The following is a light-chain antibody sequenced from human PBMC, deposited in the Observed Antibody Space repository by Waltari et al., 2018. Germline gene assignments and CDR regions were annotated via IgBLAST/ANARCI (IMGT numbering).Light chain of an antibody. J-gene: IGKJ4*01. CDR2: WAS. Sequence: DIVMTQSPDSLTLSLGERATINCWSSQSLLYSSNNKNYLAWYQQQPGQPPKLLIYWASTRESGVPDRFSGSGSGTDFTFTISSLQAEDVAVYYCQQYFSSPLTFGGGTKVEIK. CDR1: QSLLYSSNNKNY. V-gene: IGKV4-1*01. CDR3: QQYFSSPLT.